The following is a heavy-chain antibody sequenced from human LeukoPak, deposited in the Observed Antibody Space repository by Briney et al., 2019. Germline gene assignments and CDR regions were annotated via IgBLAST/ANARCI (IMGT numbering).Heavy chain of an antibody. CDR3: ASLPPYHEADTIWYSDL. Sequence: PSETLSLTCTVSGGSISYYYWNWIRQPPGKGLEWIGSVYYSGSTYYNPSLKSRVTISVDTSKNQFSLKLTSVTAADTAVYYCASLPPYHEADTIWYSDLWGRGTLVTVSS. D-gene: IGHD5-18*01. V-gene: IGHV4-59*05. CDR1: GGSISYYY. CDR2: VYYSGST. J-gene: IGHJ2*01.